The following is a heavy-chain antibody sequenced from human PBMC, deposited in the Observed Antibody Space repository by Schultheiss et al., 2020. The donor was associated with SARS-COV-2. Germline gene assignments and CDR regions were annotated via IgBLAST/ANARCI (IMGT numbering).Heavy chain of an antibody. CDR2: ISYDGSNK. D-gene: IGHD3-16*01. J-gene: IGHJ4*02. CDR3: ARGVGGGEEAPFDY. Sequence: GGSLRLSCAASGFTFSSYGMHWVRQAPGKGLEWVAVISYDGSNKYYADSVKGRFTISRDNSKNTLYMQMNSLRAEDTAVYYCARGVGGGEEAPFDYWGQGTLVTVSS. CDR1: GFTFSSYG. V-gene: IGHV3-30*03.